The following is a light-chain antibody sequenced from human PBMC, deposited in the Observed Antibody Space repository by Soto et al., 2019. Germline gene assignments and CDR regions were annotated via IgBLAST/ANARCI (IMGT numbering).Light chain of an antibody. CDR3: SSYAGTTTV. V-gene: IGLV2-14*01. CDR2: NAI. J-gene: IGLJ2*01. CDR1: TNDIGAYGY. Sequence: QSALTQPASVYGSPGQSITLSCTGSTNDIGAYGYVSWYQQHPGQAPKLIIYNAIDRPAGVSYRFYGYKSGNTASLTISGLQAEDEADYYCSSYAGTTTVFGGGTKLTVL.